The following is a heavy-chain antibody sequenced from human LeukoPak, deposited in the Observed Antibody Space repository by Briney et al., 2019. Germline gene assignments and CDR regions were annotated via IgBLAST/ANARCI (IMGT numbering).Heavy chain of an antibody. D-gene: IGHD6-6*01. CDR2: INAGNGNT. CDR3: ARDYSSSYLMDY. Sequence: GASVTVSCKASGYTFTSYAMHWVRQAPGQRLEWMGWINAGNGNTKYSQKFQGRVTITRDTSASTAYMELSSLRSEDTAVYYCARDYSSSYLMDYWGQGTLVTVSS. J-gene: IGHJ4*02. CDR1: GYTFTSYA. V-gene: IGHV1-3*01.